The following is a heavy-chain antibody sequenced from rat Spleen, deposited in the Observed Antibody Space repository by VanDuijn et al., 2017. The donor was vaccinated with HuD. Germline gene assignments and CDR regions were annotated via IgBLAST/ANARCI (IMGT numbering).Heavy chain of an antibody. Sequence: EVQLVESGGGLVQPGRSLKLSCAASGFTFSNYDMAWVRQAPTKGLEWVASISTSGGSTYYRDSVKGRFTVSRDNAKSTLYLQMDSLRSEDTATYYCARRRYYGYDPHFDYWGQGVMVTVSS. D-gene: IGHD1-7*01. CDR1: GFTFSNYD. CDR2: ISTSGGST. CDR3: ARRRYYGYDPHFDY. J-gene: IGHJ2*01. V-gene: IGHV5-25*01.